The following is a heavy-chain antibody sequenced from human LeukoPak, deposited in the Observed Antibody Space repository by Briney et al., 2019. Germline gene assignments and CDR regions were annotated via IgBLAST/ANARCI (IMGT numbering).Heavy chain of an antibody. Sequence: SQILSLTCTVSGGSISSGSYYWSWIRQPAGKGLEWVGRIYTSGSTNYNPSLKSRVTISVDTSKNQFSLKLTSVTAADTAVYYCARSGLTYYYDSSGYYYLGYWGQGTLVTVSS. J-gene: IGHJ4*02. D-gene: IGHD3-22*01. V-gene: IGHV4-61*02. CDR1: GGSISSGSYY. CDR3: ARSGLTYYYDSSGYYYLGY. CDR2: IYTSGST.